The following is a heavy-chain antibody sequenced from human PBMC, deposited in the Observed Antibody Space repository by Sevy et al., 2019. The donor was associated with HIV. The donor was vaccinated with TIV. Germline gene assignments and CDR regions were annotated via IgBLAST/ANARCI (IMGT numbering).Heavy chain of an antibody. CDR2: ITLSGSTI. D-gene: IGHD6-19*01. V-gene: IGHV3-48*03. Sequence: GGSLRLSCTASGFTFSSYEMNWVRQAPGKGLEWVSYITLSGSTIYYEDSVKGRFTISRDNAKNSLYLQMNSLRAEDTAVYYWSRDRQGITVAGTAIDYWGQGTLVTVSS. CDR3: SRDRQGITVAGTAIDY. J-gene: IGHJ4*02. CDR1: GFTFSSYE.